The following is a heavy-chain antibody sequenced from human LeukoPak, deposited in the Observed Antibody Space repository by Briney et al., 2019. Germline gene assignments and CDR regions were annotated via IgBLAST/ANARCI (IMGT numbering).Heavy chain of an antibody. CDR3: ARRGHCSGGTCYVLEY. Sequence: PSETLSLTCIVPGGSISTYYWNWIRQPPGKGLEWIGYISYSGITNYNPSLKSRVTISVDTSKNQLSLKLSSVTAADTAVYYCARRGHCSGGTCYVLEYWGQGTPVTVSS. J-gene: IGHJ4*02. D-gene: IGHD2-15*01. V-gene: IGHV4-59*08. CDR1: GGSISTYY. CDR2: ISYSGIT.